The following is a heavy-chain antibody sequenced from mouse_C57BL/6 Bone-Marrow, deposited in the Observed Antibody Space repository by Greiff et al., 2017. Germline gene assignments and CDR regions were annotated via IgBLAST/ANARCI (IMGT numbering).Heavy chain of an antibody. CDR2: IYPGSGST. Sequence: VQLQQPGAELVKPGASVKMSCKASGYTFTSYWITWVKQRPGQGLEWIGEIYPGSGSTNYNEKFKSKATLTVDTSSSTAYMQLSSLSSEDSAVYYCARWLPCVFYYWCQGTTLPGSS. D-gene: IGHD2-2*01. V-gene: IGHV1-55*01. J-gene: IGHJ2*01. CDR1: GYTFTSYW. CDR3: ARWLPCVFYY.